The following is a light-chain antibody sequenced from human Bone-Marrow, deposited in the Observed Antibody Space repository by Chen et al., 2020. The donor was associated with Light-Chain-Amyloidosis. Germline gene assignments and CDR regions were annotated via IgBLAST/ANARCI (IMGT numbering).Light chain of an antibody. CDR1: QSVRNY. V-gene: IGKV3-11*01. CDR2: DAS. CDR3: QPRSSWPIT. Sequence: EIVLTQSPATLSLSPGVRATLSCRASQSVRNYLAWYQQKPGQAPRLLIYDASTRATGIPARFSGSGSGTDFTLTINRLEPEDFAVYCCQPRSSWPITFGPGTRVDIK. J-gene: IGKJ3*01.